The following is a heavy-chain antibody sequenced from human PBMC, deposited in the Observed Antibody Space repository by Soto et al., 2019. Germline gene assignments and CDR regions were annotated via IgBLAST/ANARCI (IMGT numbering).Heavy chain of an antibody. CDR3: ARDRGYSGYHDAFDI. J-gene: IGHJ3*02. CDR1: GFTFSSYW. D-gene: IGHD5-12*01. CDR2: IKQDGSEK. V-gene: IGHV3-7*05. Sequence: GGSLRLSCAASGFTFSSYWMSWVRQAPGKGLERVANIKQDGSEKYYVDSVKGRFTISRDNAKNSLYLQMNSLRAEDTAVYYCARDRGYSGYHDAFDIWGQGTMVTVSS.